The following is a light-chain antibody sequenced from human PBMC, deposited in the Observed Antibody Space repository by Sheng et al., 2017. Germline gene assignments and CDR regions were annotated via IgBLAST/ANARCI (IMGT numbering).Light chain of an antibody. V-gene: IGKV1-9*01. J-gene: IGKJ4*01. Sequence: DIQLTQSPSFLSASVGDRVTITCRASQGISSYLAWYQQKPGKAPKLLIYAASTLQSGVPSRFSGSGSGTEFTLTISSLQPEDFATYYCQQANSFLSFGGGTRVE. CDR3: QQANSFLS. CDR2: AAS. CDR1: QGISSY.